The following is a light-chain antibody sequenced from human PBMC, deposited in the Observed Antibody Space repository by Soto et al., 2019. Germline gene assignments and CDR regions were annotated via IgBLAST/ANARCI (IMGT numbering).Light chain of an antibody. CDR3: QQFTSYLVNA. V-gene: IGKV1-5*03. Sequence: IKMNISPSSLSATVGDRVTITCRASQDIRNDLAWYQQKPGKAPKLLIYKASTLKSGVPSRFSGSGSGTEFTLTISRLQPDDFATYCCQQFTSYLVNAFGQG. J-gene: IGKJ2*01. CDR2: KAS. CDR1: QDIRND.